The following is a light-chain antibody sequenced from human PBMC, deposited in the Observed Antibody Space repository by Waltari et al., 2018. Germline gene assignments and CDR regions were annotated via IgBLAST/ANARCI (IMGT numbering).Light chain of an antibody. CDR1: SGHSPYA. V-gene: IGLV4-69*01. Sequence: QLVLTQSPSASASLGASVKLTCTLSSGHSPYAIACHPQQPEKGPRYLLKLNSDGSHSKGDGIPDRFSGSKSGAERYLTISSLQSEDEGDYYCQTWGTGTVVFGGGTKLTVL. CDR2: LNSDGSH. CDR3: QTWGTGTVV. J-gene: IGLJ2*01.